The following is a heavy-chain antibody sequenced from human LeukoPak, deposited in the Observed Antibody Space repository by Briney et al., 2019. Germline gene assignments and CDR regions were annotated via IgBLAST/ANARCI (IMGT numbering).Heavy chain of an antibody. CDR3: ARENYYDSD. V-gene: IGHV3-33*01. CDR1: GFTFSSYG. CDR2: IWYDGSNK. D-gene: IGHD3-22*01. Sequence: GGSLRLSCAASGFTFSSYGMHWVRQAPGKGLAWVAVIWYDGSNKYYADSVKGRFTISRDNSKNTLYLQMNSLRAEDTAVYYCARENYYDSDWGQGTLVTVSS. J-gene: IGHJ4*02.